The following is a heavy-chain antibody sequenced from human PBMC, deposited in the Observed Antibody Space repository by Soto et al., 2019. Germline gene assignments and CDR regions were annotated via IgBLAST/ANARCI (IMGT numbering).Heavy chain of an antibody. CDR2: IYYSGST. Sequence: SETLSLTCTVSGGSISSSSYYWGWIRQPPGEGLEWIGSIYYSGSTYYNPSLKSRVTISVDTSKNQFSLKLSFVTAADTAVYYCARRLLVGAKVGAFDIWGQGTMVTVSS. V-gene: IGHV4-39*01. CDR1: GGSISSSSYY. D-gene: IGHD1-26*01. J-gene: IGHJ3*02. CDR3: ARRLLVGAKVGAFDI.